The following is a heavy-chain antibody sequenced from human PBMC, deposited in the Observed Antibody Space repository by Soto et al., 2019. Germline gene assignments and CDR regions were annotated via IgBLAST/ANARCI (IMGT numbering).Heavy chain of an antibody. D-gene: IGHD2-15*01. V-gene: IGHV3-53*04. CDR1: GFTVSSNY. Sequence: EVQLVESGGGLVQPGGSLRLSCAASGFTVSSNYMSWVRQAPGKGLEWVSGIYSGGSTYYADSVKGRFTISRHNSKNTLYLQMNGRRAEDTAVYYCARLVVAATRYYYYYYMDVWGKGTTVTVSS. CDR3: ARLVVAATRYYYYYYMDV. CDR2: IYSGGST. J-gene: IGHJ6*03.